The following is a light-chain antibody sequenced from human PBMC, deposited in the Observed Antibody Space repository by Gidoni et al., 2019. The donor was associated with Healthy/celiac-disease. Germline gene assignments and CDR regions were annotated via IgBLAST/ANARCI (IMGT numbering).Light chain of an antibody. CDR2: SNN. J-gene: IGLJ2*01. CDR3: AAWDDSLNAVV. V-gene: IGLV1-44*01. Sequence: QSVLTQPPSASGTPVQRVTISCSGSSSNIGSNTVNWYQQPPGTAPKLLIYSNNQRPSGVPDRFSGSKSGTSASLAISGLQSEDEADYYCAAWDDSLNAVVFGGGTKLTVL. CDR1: SSNIGSNT.